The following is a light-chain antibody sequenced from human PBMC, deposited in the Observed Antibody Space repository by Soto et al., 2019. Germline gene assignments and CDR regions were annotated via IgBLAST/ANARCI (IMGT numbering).Light chain of an antibody. J-gene: IGKJ1*01. CDR3: QQRSNWPRT. V-gene: IGKV3-11*01. CDR2: DAS. CDR1: QSVSSY. Sequence: EILLTQSPGTLSLSPGEGATLSCRASQSVSSYLAWYQQKPGQAPRLLIYDASNRATGIPARFSGSGSGTDCTLTISSLEPEDFAVYYCQQRSNWPRTFGQGTKVDIK.